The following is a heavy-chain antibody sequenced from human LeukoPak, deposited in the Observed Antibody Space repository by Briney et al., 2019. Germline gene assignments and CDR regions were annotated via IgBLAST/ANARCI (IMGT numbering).Heavy chain of an antibody. J-gene: IGHJ4*02. Sequence: GGSLRLSCAASGFTFSSYSMNWVRQAPGKGLEWVSSISSSSSYIYYADSVKGRFTISRDNAKNSLYLQMNSLRAEDTAVYYCAKDSPAYYDDSSPPLDYWGQGTLVTVSS. CDR2: ISSSSSYI. CDR1: GFTFSSYS. CDR3: AKDSPAYYDDSSPPLDY. V-gene: IGHV3-21*04. D-gene: IGHD3-22*01.